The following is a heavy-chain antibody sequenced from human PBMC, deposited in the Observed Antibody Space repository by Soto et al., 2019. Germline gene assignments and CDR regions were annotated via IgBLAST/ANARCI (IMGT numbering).Heavy chain of an antibody. J-gene: IGHJ4*02. D-gene: IGHD4-17*01. CDR1: GGSISSYY. Sequence: SETLSLTCTVSGGSISSYYWSWIRQPPGKGLEWIGYIYYSGSTNYNPSLKSRVTISVDTSKNQFSLKLSSVTAADTAVYYCARSEDYGDHGTFDYWGQGTLVTVSS. CDR2: IYYSGST. V-gene: IGHV4-59*01. CDR3: ARSEDYGDHGTFDY.